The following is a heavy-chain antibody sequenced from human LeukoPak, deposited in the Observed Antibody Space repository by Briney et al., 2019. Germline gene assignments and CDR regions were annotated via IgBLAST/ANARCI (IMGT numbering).Heavy chain of an antibody. CDR1: GGTFSSYA. J-gene: IGHJ4*02. CDR2: IIPIFGTA. D-gene: IGHD3-3*01. Sequence: SVKVSCKPSGGTFSSYAISWVRQAPGQGLEWMGGIIPIFGTANYAQKFQGRVTITADESTSTAYMELSSLRSEDPAVYYCASEIWSGYYFDYWGQGTLVTVSS. V-gene: IGHV1-69*13. CDR3: ASEIWSGYYFDY.